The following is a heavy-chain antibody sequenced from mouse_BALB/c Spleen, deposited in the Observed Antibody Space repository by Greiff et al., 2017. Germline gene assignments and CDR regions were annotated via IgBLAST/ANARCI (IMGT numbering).Heavy chain of an antibody. J-gene: IGHJ4*01. CDR2: ISYSGST. CDR1: GYSITSDYA. Sequence: EVKLMESGPGLVKPSQSLSLTCTVTGYSITSDYAWNWIRQFPGNKLEWMGYISYSGSTSYNPSLKSRISITRDTSKNQFFLQLNSVTTEDTATYYCARRGDAMDYWGQGTSVTVSS. V-gene: IGHV3-2*02. CDR3: ARRGDAMDY.